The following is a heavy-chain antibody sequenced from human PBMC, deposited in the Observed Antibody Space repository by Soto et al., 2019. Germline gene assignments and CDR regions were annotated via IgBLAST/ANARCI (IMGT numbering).Heavy chain of an antibody. CDR1: GYTFTSYY. J-gene: IGHJ3*02. CDR3: TRAPSYGAFDI. D-gene: IGHD4-17*01. CDR2: INPSGGST. Sequence: ASVKVSCKASGYTFTSYYIHWVRQAPGQGLEWMGIINPSGGSTTYAQKFQGRVTMTRDTSTSTVYMELSSLRSEDTAVYYCTRAPSYGAFDIWRQGTMVTVSS. V-gene: IGHV1-46*03.